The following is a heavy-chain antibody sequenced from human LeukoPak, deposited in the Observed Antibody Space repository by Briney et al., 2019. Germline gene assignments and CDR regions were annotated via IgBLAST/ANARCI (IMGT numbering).Heavy chain of an antibody. CDR2: INQDGSEK. CDR1: GFTFSAFW. CDR3: ARGPGGVTRDY. J-gene: IGHJ4*02. D-gene: IGHD2-21*02. Sequence: PGGSLRLSCAASGFTFSAFWMNWVRQAPGKGLEWVANINQDGSEKYYVDSVKGRFTISRDNAKNSLYLQMNSLRAEDTAVYYCARGPGGVTRDYWGQGTLVTVSS. V-gene: IGHV3-7*05.